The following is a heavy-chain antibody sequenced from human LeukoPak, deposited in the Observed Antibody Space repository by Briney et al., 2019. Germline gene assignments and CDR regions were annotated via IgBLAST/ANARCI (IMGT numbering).Heavy chain of an antibody. V-gene: IGHV3-15*07. Sequence: GGSLRLSCAASGFSFSNARMNWVRQAPGKGLEWVGRIKSKSDGGTIDYAAPVKGRFTISRDDSKNTVFLQMNSLETEDTAVYYCTTDFYDSSGLQYWGQGTLVIVSS. CDR1: GFSFSNAR. CDR3: TTDFYDSSGLQY. CDR2: IKSKSDGGTI. D-gene: IGHD3-22*01. J-gene: IGHJ4*02.